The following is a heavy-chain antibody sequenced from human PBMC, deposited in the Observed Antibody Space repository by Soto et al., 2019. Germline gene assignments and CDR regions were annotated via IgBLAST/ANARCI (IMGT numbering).Heavy chain of an antibody. Sequence: EVQLVESGGGLVQPGGSLRLSCEASGFSFSSYWMHWVRQAPGKGLVWVSRINSDGSSTTHADSVKGRFTISRDNAKNTLYLQMNSLRVDDTAVYYCARVYYDAVWGVPRYLDLWGRGTLVTVSS. D-gene: IGHD3-16*01. CDR3: ARVYYDAVWGVPRYLDL. V-gene: IGHV3-74*03. CDR2: INSDGSST. CDR1: GFSFSSYW. J-gene: IGHJ2*01.